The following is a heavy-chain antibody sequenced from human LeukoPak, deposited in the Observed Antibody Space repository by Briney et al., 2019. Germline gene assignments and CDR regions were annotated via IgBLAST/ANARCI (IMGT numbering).Heavy chain of an antibody. Sequence: GASVKVSCKASGYTLISYSISWVRQAPGQGLEWMGWISAYNGHTNYAQKLQGRVTMTTDTSTSTAYMELRSLRPDDTAVYYCARGGCSSDTCYLPEYFQHWGQGTLVTVSS. CDR3: ARGGCSSDTCYLPEYFQH. CDR1: GYTLISYS. CDR2: ISAYNGHT. V-gene: IGHV1-18*01. J-gene: IGHJ1*01. D-gene: IGHD2-15*01.